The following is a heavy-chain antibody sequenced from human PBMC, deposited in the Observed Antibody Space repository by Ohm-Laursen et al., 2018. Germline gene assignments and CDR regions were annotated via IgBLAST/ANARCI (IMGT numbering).Heavy chain of an antibody. D-gene: IGHD1-7*01. J-gene: IGHJ4*02. V-gene: IGHV3-11*01. CDR2: ISSSGTTK. CDR1: GFTFSDYY. CDR3: ARRSITGTTEFDY. Sequence: SLRLSCAAFGFTFSDYYMSWIRQAPGKGLEWVSYISSSGTTKYYADSVKGRFTISRDNANKSLYLQMNSLRAEDTAVYYCARRSITGTTEFDYWGQGTLVTVSS.